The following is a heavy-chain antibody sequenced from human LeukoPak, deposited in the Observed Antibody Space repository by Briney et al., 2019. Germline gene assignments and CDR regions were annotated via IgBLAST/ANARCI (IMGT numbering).Heavy chain of an antibody. V-gene: IGHV4-39*07. CDR2: LYYTGST. CDR1: GGSISSSSYY. D-gene: IGHD2-2*01. Sequence: SETLSLTCTVSGGSISSSSYYWGWIRQPPGKGLEYIGSLYYTGSTYSNPSLQSRVTISVDTSKNQFSLKLSSVTAADTAIYYCARAPRVVYQLLPRSFDFWGQGTLLTVSS. J-gene: IGHJ4*02. CDR3: ARAPRVVYQLLPRSFDF.